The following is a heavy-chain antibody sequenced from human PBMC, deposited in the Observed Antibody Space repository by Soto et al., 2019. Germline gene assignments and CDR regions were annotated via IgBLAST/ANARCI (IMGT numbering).Heavy chain of an antibody. J-gene: IGHJ5*02. D-gene: IGHD3-10*01. Sequence: SWIMKKTGKGLEWIGYIYYSGSTNYNPSLKSRVTISVDTSKNQFSLKLSSVTAADTAVYYCARVGSEVRGVIRNWFDPWGQGTLVTVSS. V-gene: IGHV4-59*01. CDR2: IYYSGST. CDR3: ARVGSEVRGVIRNWFDP.